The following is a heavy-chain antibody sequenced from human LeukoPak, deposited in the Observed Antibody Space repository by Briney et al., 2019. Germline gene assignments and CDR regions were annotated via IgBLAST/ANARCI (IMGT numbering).Heavy chain of an antibody. CDR3: ARKLAVAGYYFDY. J-gene: IGHJ4*02. CDR1: GGSFSGYY. CDR2: INHSGST. V-gene: IGHV4-34*01. Sequence: SETLSLTCAVYGGSFSGYYWSWIRQPPGKGLEWIGEINHSGSTNYNPSLKSRVTISVDTSKSQFSLKLSSVTAADTAVYYCARKLAVAGYYFDYWGQGTLVTVSS. D-gene: IGHD6-19*01.